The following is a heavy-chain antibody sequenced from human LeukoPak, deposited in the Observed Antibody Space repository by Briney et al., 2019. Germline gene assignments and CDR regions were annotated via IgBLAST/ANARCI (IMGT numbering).Heavy chain of an antibody. CDR1: GFSLSTSAMG. D-gene: IGHD6-19*01. Sequence: SGPTLVKPTETLTLTFTFSGFSLSTSAMGVGWIRQPPGKALEFLALIYGNDNKRYSPSLKSRLTITKDTSKDQVVLTMTDVGSVDTATYYCAHRRFSGDFDYWSQGTLVTVSS. CDR2: IYGNDNK. CDR3: AHRRFSGDFDY. J-gene: IGHJ4*02. V-gene: IGHV2-5*01.